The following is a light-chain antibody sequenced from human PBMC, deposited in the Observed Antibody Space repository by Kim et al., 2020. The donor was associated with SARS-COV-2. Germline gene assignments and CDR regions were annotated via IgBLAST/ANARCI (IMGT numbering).Light chain of an antibody. V-gene: IGLV1-51*01. CDR1: SSNIGNNY. CDR2: DNN. Sequence: KVTISCAGSSSNIGNNYVSWYQQLPGTAPKLRIYDNNKRPSGIPDRFSGSKSGTSATLGITGLQTGDEADYYCGTWDSSLSAGNYVFGTGTKVTVL. J-gene: IGLJ1*01. CDR3: GTWDSSLSAGNYV.